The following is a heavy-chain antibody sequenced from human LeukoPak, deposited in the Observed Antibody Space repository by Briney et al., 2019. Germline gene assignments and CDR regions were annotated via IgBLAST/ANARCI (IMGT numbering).Heavy chain of an antibody. CDR3: ARDSLYGVVDY. V-gene: IGHV1-46*01. CDR2: INPSGGST. D-gene: IGHD4-17*01. Sequence: APVKVSCKTSGYTFTSYYIHWVRQAPGQGLEWMGIINPSGGSTSYAQKFQGRVTMTRDTSTSTVYMYLSSLRSEDMAVYYCARDSLYGVVDYWGQGTLVTVSS. CDR1: GYTFTSYY. J-gene: IGHJ4*02.